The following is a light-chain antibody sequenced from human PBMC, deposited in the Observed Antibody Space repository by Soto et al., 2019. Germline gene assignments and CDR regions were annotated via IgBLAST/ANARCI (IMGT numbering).Light chain of an antibody. CDR2: SNN. Sequence: QPVLTQPPSASGTPGQTVTISCSGSSSNIGGTNYAYWYQQLPGAAPKLLMHSNNLRPSGVPERISGSKFGTAASLAISGLRSEDEAVYYCASWDDRLGAVIFGGGTKVTVL. CDR3: ASWDDRLGAVI. J-gene: IGLJ2*01. CDR1: SSNIGGTNY. V-gene: IGLV1-47*02.